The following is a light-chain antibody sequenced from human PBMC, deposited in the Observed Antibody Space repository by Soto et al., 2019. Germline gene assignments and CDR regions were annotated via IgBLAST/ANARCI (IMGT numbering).Light chain of an antibody. CDR1: SGSVSTSYY. J-gene: IGLJ2*01. V-gene: IGLV8-61*01. CDR2: STN. CDR3: VLYMGSGISV. Sequence: QAEVTQEPSFSVSPGGTVTLTCGLSSGSVSTSYYPSWYQQTPGQAPRTLIYSTNTRSSGVPDRFSGSILGNKAALTITGAQADDEFDYYCVLYMGSGISVFGGGTKLTVL.